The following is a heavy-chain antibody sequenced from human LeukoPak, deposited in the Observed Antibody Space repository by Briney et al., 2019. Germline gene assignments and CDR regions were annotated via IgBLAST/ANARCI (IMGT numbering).Heavy chain of an antibody. CDR1: GGSISSSSYY. V-gene: IGHV4-39*07. CDR2: IYYSGST. J-gene: IGHJ4*02. Sequence: PSETLSLTCTVSGGSISSSSYYWGWIRQPPGKGLEWIGNIYYSGSTYYNPSLKSRVIISVDTSKNQFSLKLSSVTAADTAVYYCAGRGDRGELLFDYWGQGTLVTVSS. CDR3: AGRGDRGELLFDY. D-gene: IGHD1-26*01.